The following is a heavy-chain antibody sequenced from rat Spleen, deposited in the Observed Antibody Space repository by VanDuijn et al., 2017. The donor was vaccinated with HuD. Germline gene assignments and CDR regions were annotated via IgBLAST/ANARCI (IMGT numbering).Heavy chain of an antibody. D-gene: IGHD5-1*01. CDR2: ISSDGGRI. CDR3: SNNWELYY. J-gene: IGHJ2*01. Sequence: EVQLVESGGDLVQPGRSLKLTCAASGFTFSDYYMAWVRQAPTKGLDWVASISSDGGRIYYRDSVKGRFIISRDNAKSTLYLQMDSLTSEDTATYYCSNNWELYYWGQGVMVTVSS. V-gene: IGHV5-20*01. CDR1: GFTFSDYY.